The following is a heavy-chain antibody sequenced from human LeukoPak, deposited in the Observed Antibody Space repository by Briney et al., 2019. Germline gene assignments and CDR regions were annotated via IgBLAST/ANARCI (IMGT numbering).Heavy chain of an antibody. J-gene: IGHJ4*02. D-gene: IGHD2-15*01. CDR3: ARALYCSGGSCYSGSIDS. Sequence: SVKVSCKASGHTFTSYGITWVRQAPGQGLECMGWISAYNGNTNYAQKLQGRVTMTTDTSTSTAYMELRSLRSDDTAVYYCARALYCSGGSCYSGSIDSWGQGTLVTVSS. CDR1: GHTFTSYG. V-gene: IGHV1-18*01. CDR2: ISAYNGNT.